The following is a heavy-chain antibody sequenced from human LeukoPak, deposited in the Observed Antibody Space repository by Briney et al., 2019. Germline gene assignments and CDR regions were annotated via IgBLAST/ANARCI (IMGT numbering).Heavy chain of an antibody. Sequence: RGESLKISCKGSGYSFTSYWIGWVRQMPGKGLEWMGIIYPGDSDARYSPSFQGQVTFSADKSISTAYLQWSSLKASDTAMYYCARHNHDFWSNVDHWGQGTLVTVSS. CDR3: ARHNHDFWSNVDH. CDR1: GYSFTSYW. CDR2: IYPGDSDA. V-gene: IGHV5-51*01. D-gene: IGHD3-3*01. J-gene: IGHJ4*02.